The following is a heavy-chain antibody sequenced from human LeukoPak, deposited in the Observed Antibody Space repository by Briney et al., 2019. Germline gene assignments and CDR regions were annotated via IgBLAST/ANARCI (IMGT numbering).Heavy chain of an antibody. CDR1: GFTFSSYR. J-gene: IGHJ4*02. Sequence: GGSLRLSCAASGFTFSSYRMNWVRQAPGKGLEWVSSISSGRSYIYYADSVKGRSTISRDNAKNSLYLQMNSLRAEDTAVYYWAGDYYASGSYFFPLDYGGQGTLVTVSA. CDR3: AGDYYASGSYFFPLDY. D-gene: IGHD3-10*01. V-gene: IGHV3-21*01. CDR2: ISSGRSYI.